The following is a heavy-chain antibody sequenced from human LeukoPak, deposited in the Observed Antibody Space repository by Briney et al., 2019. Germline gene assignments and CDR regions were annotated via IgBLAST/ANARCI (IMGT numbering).Heavy chain of an antibody. D-gene: IGHD2-2*02. Sequence: ASAKVSCKASGHTFTGYYMHWVRQAPGQGLEWMGWINPNSGGTNYAQKFQGRVTMTRDTSISTAYMELSRLRSDDTAVYYCASLAGYCSSTSCYIGNFDYWGQGTLVTVSS. CDR2: INPNSGGT. J-gene: IGHJ4*02. CDR1: GHTFTGYY. V-gene: IGHV1-2*02. CDR3: ASLAGYCSSTSCYIGNFDY.